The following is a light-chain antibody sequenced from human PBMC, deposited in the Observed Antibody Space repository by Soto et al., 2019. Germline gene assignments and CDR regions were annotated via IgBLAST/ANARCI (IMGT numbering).Light chain of an antibody. Sequence: DIQMTQSPSSLSASVGDRVTITCRASQSISYYLHWYQQKPGKAPKLLIYAASNLQSGVPSRFSASGSGTDFTLTLNSLQPEDLASYFCQQDYSTPWTFGKGTKVEIK. V-gene: IGKV1-39*01. J-gene: IGKJ1*01. CDR3: QQDYSTPWT. CDR1: QSISYY. CDR2: AAS.